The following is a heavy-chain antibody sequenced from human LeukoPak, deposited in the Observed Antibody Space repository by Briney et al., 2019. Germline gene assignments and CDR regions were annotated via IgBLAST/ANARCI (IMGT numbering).Heavy chain of an antibody. CDR3: ARDYGGNSGWFDP. CDR1: GYTFTSYD. J-gene: IGHJ5*02. V-gene: IGHV1-8*03. Sequence: ASVKVSCKASGYTFTSYDINWVRQATGQGLEWMGWMSPNSGNTGYAQKFQGRVTITRDTSISTFYMELSSLRSEDTAVYYCARDYGGNSGWFDPWGQGTLVTVAS. CDR2: MSPNSGNT. D-gene: IGHD4-23*01.